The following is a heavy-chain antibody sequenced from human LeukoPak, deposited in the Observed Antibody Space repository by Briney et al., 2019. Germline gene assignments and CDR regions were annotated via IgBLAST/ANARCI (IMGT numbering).Heavy chain of an antibody. J-gene: IGHJ5*02. CDR1: GDSVSSNSAA. CDR2: TYYRSKWFS. Sequence: SQTLSLTCAISGDSVSSNSAAWNWIRPSPSRGLEWLGRTYYRSKWFSAYAVSVKSRIIINPDTSKNRFSLQLNSVTPEDTAVYYCARGPAVLDPWGQGTLVTVSS. CDR3: ARGPAVLDP. D-gene: IGHD2-2*01. V-gene: IGHV6-1*01.